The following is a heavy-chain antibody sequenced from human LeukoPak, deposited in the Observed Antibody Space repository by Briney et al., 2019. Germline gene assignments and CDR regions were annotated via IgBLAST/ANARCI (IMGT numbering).Heavy chain of an antibody. J-gene: IGHJ3*02. V-gene: IGHV3-33*08. Sequence: QPGGSLRLSCAASGFTFSSYEMNWVRQAPGKGLEWVAVIWYDGRNKFYADSLKGRFTISRDNSKNTLYLQMNSLRAEDTAVYYCARVNRGDAFDIWGQGTLVTVSS. CDR3: ARVNRGDAFDI. D-gene: IGHD3-16*02. CDR2: IWYDGRNK. CDR1: GFTFSSYE.